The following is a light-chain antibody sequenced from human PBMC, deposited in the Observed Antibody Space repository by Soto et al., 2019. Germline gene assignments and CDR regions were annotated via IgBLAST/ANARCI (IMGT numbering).Light chain of an antibody. Sequence: DIPVTQSPSSLSASVGDRVTITCRASQDISGHLAWYQQKPGKVPKLLIYEASTLQSRVPSRFSDSRSGTDFTLTISSLQPEDVATYYCQKYNGTPRTFGQGTKVELK. CDR3: QKYNGTPRT. CDR2: EAS. V-gene: IGKV1-27*01. J-gene: IGKJ1*01. CDR1: QDISGH.